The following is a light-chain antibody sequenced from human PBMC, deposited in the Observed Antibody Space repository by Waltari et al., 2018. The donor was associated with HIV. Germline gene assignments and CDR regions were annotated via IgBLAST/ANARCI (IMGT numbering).Light chain of an antibody. V-gene: IGLV1-40*01. CDR2: GNS. CDR1: SSNIGAGYY. J-gene: IGLJ2*01. CDR3: QSYDTSLSGSGV. Sequence: QSVLTQPPSVSGAPGPRVTISCTGSSSNIGAGYYVHWYQQLPGTAPRVLIYGNSKRPSGVPDRFSGSKSGTSASLAITGLQAEDEADYYCQSYDTSLSGSGVFGGGTKLTVL.